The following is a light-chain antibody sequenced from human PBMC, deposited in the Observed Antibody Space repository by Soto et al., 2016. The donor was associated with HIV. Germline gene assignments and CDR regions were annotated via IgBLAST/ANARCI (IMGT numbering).Light chain of an antibody. J-gene: IGLJ2*01. Sequence: SYELTQPPSVSVSPGQTASITCFGDKLGDKYVCWYQQKPGQSPVLVIYQDNKRPSGIPERFSGSNSGNTATLTISGTQAMGEADYYCQAWDNSTGVFGGGTKLTVL. CDR3: QAWDNSTGV. CDR1: KLGDKY. V-gene: IGLV3-1*01. CDR2: QDN.